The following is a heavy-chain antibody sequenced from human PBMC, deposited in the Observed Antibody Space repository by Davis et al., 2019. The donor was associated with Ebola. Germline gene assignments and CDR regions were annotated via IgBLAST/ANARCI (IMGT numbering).Heavy chain of an antibody. D-gene: IGHD5-12*01. CDR3: ARDSFGYSGYDFSL. V-gene: IGHV1-69*13. CDR2: IIPIFGTA. J-gene: IGHJ4*02. CDR1: GGTFSSYA. Sequence: VKVSCKASGGTFSSYAISWMRQAPGQGLEWMGGIIPIFGTANYAQKFQGRVTITADESTSTAYMELSSLRSEDTAVYYCARDSFGYSGYDFSLWGQGTLVTVSS.